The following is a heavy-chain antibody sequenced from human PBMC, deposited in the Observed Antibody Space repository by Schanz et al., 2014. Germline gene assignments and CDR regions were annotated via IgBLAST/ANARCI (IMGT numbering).Heavy chain of an antibody. CDR2: VFPNGIT. J-gene: IGHJ2*01. D-gene: IGHD1-1*01. CDR1: GGSIRSGTYY. Sequence: QVQLQESGPGLVKPSQTLSLTCTVSGGSIRSGTYYWSWIRQPAGKALEWVGRVFPNGITNYNPSLKSRVTIPLDASKNHFSLALTPLTAADTAVYYCARDTTWRLDLWGRGTLVTVSS. CDR3: ARDTTWRLDL. V-gene: IGHV4-61*02.